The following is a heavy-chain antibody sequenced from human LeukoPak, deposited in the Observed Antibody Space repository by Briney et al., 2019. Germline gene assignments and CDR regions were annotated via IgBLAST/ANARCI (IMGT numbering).Heavy chain of an antibody. V-gene: IGHV3-48*03. D-gene: IGHD3-22*01. J-gene: IGHJ3*02. Sequence: PGGSLRLSCAASGFTFSSYEMNWVRQAPGKGLEWVSYISSSGSTIYYADSVKGRFTISRDNAKNSLYLQMNSLRAEDTAVYYCARDHYDSLKNSHGDAFDIWGQGTMVTVSS. CDR3: ARDHYDSLKNSHGDAFDI. CDR2: ISSSGSTI. CDR1: GFTFSSYE.